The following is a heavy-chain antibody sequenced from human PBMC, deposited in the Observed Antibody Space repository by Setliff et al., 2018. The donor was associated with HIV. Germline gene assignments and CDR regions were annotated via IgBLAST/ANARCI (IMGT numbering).Heavy chain of an antibody. J-gene: IGHJ4*02. D-gene: IGHD3-16*01. CDR2: IYSTGST. CDR1: GPSINIHY. V-gene: IGHV4-59*11. Sequence: PSETLSLTCTVSGPSINIHYWSWIRQSPGKGFEWIGYIYSTGSTNYNPSLQSRVTISMVAPRNQFSLKVTSVTAADTAVYYCARMLWRWGNYFDYWGQGTLVTVSS. CDR3: ARMLWRWGNYFDY.